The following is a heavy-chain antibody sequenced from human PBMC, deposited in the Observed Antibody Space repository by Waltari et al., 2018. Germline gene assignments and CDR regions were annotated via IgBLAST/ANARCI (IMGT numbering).Heavy chain of an antibody. CDR3: APIRPLANTWFLDYYTA. Sequence: QLTLKESGPPLVHPTQTLTRTCTFPGFSLSTTLVGVGWIRQSHGKALECLALIFWNDYKRSSPSLKSRLTITKDTANSQVVLTMTNRDPVDTATYYWAPIRPLANTWFLDYYTAWGPGTEVTVSS. V-gene: IGHV2-5*01. CDR2: IFWNDYK. J-gene: IGHJ5*02. D-gene: IGHD3-22*01. CDR1: GFSLSTTLVG.